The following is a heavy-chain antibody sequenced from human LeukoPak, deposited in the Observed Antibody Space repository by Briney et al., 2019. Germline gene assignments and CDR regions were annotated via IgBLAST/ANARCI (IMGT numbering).Heavy chain of an antibody. D-gene: IGHD3-10*01. J-gene: IGHJ4*02. CDR2: IHTSGCT. CDR1: GGSISGYF. Sequence: SETLSLTCTLSGGSISGYFWSWIRQPAGKGLEWIGRIHTSGCTNYNSSFKSRVTMSLDTSKNQFSLKLSSVTAADTAVYYCAREDMVRGVLDYWGQGTLVSVSS. V-gene: IGHV4-4*07. CDR3: AREDMVRGVLDY.